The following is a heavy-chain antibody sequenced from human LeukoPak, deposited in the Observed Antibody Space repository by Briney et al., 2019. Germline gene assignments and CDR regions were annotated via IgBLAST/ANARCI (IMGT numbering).Heavy chain of an antibody. V-gene: IGHV3-30*18. J-gene: IGHJ4*02. CDR2: ISYDGSNK. CDR1: GFTFSSYG. CDR3: AKDRSFDY. Sequence: GGSLRLSCAASGFTFSSYGMHWVRQAPGKGLEWVAVISYDGSNKYYADSVKGRFTISRDNSMNTLYLQMNSLRAEDTAVYYCAKDRSFDYWGQGTLVTVSP.